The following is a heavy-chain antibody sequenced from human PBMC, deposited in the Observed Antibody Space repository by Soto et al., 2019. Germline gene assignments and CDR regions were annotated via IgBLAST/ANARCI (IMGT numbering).Heavy chain of an antibody. Sequence: DVQLEESGGGLIQPGGSLRLSCAVSGFTVSNNYMTWVRQAPGTGLEGVSLIYSSGGTKYADFVRGRFTISRDNSKNTLYLQMNSLKGEDTAVYYCAIDPPGIAASGSYNWGQGTLVTVSS. CDR2: IYSSGGT. J-gene: IGHJ4*02. CDR1: GFTVSNNY. CDR3: AIDPPGIAASGSYN. D-gene: IGHD6-13*01. V-gene: IGHV3-53*01.